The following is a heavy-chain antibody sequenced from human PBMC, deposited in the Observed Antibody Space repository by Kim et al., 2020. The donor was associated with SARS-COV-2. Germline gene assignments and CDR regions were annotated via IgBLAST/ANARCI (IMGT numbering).Heavy chain of an antibody. J-gene: IGHJ6*02. V-gene: IGHV1-2*02. Sequence: KFQGRVTMTRDTSISTAYMELSRLRSDDTAVYYCARGLAAAGYYYYGMDVWGQGTTVTVSS. CDR3: ARGLAAAGYYYYGMDV. D-gene: IGHD6-13*01.